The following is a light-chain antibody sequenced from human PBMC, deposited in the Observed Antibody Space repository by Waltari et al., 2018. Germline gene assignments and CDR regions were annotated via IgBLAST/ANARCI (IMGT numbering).Light chain of an antibody. V-gene: IGKV3-20*01. CDR3: QQYGSSPYT. CDR1: QSVSSSY. Sequence: TQSPGNLSLSPGERATLSCRASQSVSSSYLAWYQQKPGQAPRLLIYGASSRATGIPDRFSGSGSGTDFTLTISRLEPEDFAVYYCQQYGSSPYTFGQGTKLEIK. CDR2: GAS. J-gene: IGKJ2*01.